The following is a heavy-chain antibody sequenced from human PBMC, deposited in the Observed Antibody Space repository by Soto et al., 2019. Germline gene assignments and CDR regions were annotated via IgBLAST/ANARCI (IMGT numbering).Heavy chain of an antibody. CDR2: IAYDGSNE. CDR1: GFTFNGYA. V-gene: IGHV3-30-3*01. CDR3: ARWEHLNL. Sequence: QVQLVESGGGVVPPGKSLTLACIASGFTFNGYAMHWVRQAPGKGLEWVAIIAYDGSNEYYADSVKGRFTISRDNSKNTLFLQINNLRPEDTAIYYCARWEHLNLWGQGTLVTVSS. J-gene: IGHJ5*02. D-gene: IGHD1-26*01.